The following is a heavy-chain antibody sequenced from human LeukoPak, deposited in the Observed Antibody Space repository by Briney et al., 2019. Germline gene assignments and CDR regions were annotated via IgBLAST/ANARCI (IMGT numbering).Heavy chain of an antibody. V-gene: IGHV3-30-3*01. Sequence: GGPLRLSCAASGFTFSSYAMHWIRQAPGKGLEWVAVISYDGSNKYYADSVKGRFTISRDNSKNTLYLQMNSLRAEDTAVYYCARAMATKLGPVYWGQGTLVTVSS. J-gene: IGHJ4*02. D-gene: IGHD5-24*01. CDR1: GFTFSSYA. CDR2: ISYDGSNK. CDR3: ARAMATKLGPVY.